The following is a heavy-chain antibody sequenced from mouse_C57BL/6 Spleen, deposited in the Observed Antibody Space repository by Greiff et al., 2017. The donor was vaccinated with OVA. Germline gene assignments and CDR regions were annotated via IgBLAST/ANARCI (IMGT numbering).Heavy chain of an antibody. CDR2: ISGGGGNT. CDR1: GFTFSSYT. J-gene: IGHJ4*01. V-gene: IGHV5-9*01. Sequence: EVQGVESGGGLVKPGGSLKLSCAASGFTFSSYTMSWVRQTPEKRLEWVATISGGGGNTYYPDSVKCRFTISRDNAKNTLYLQMSSLRSEDTALYYCARQCYGTYGYYAMDYWGQGTSVTVSS. D-gene: IGHD2-1*01. CDR3: ARQCYGTYGYYAMDY.